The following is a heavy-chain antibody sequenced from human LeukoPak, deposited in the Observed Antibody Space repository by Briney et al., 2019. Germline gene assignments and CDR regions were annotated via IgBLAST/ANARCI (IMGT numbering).Heavy chain of an antibody. CDR2: ISSSSSYI. D-gene: IGHD2-15*01. CDR1: GFTFSSYS. V-gene: IGHV3-21*01. J-gene: IGHJ5*02. Sequence: GGSLRLSCAASGFTFSSYSMNWVRQAPGKGLEWVPSISSSSSYIYYADSVKGRFTISRDNAKNSLYLQMNSLRAEDTAVYYCARDRRYCSGGSCYGFIWFDPWGQGTLVTVSS. CDR3: ARDRRYCSGGSCYGFIWFDP.